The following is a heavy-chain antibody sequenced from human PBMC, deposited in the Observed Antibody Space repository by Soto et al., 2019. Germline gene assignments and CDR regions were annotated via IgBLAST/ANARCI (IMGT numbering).Heavy chain of an antibody. J-gene: IGHJ5*02. CDR2: IYTSGST. CDR3: ERDSKLIVGATGGWFDP. Sequence: PSETLSLTCTVSGGSISSYYWSWIRQPAGKGLEWIVRIYTSGSTNYNPSLKSRVTISVDTSKNQFSLKLSSVTAADTAVYYCERDSKLIVGATGGWFDPGGQGTLVTVSS. V-gene: IGHV4-4*07. D-gene: IGHD1-26*01. CDR1: GGSISSYY.